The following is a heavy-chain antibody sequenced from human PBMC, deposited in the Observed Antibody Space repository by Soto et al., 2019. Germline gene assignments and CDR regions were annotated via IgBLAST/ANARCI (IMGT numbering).Heavy chain of an antibody. J-gene: IGHJ4*02. Sequence: SVKVSCKASGFTFTSSAVQWVRQARGQRLEWIGWIVVGSGNTNYAQKFQERVTITRDMSTSTAYMELSSLRSEDTAVYYCAALIYDFWSGYYTGPPYYFDYWGQGTLVTVSS. CDR2: IVVGSGNT. D-gene: IGHD3-3*01. CDR3: AALIYDFWSGYYTGPPYYFDY. CDR1: GFTFTSSA. V-gene: IGHV1-58*01.